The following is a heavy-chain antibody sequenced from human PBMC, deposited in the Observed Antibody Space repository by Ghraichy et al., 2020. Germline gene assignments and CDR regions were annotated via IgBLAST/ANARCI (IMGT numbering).Heavy chain of an antibody. D-gene: IGHD3-10*01. J-gene: IGHJ4*02. V-gene: IGHV3-74*01. CDR2: INSDGSST. CDR1: GFTFSSYW. Sequence: GSLRLSCAASGFTFSSYWMHWVRQAPGKGLVWVSRINSDGSSTDYADSVKGRFTISRDNAKNTLYLQMNSLRAEDTAVYYCARALMVRGIGSDYWGQGTLVTVSS. CDR3: ARALMVRGIGSDY.